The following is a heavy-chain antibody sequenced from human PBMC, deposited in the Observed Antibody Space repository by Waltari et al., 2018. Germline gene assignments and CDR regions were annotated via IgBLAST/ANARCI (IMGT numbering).Heavy chain of an antibody. CDR2: IIPDSGGT. J-gene: IGHJ4*02. CDR1: WYTFTDYY. CDR3: VCRIAETYFDY. Sequence: QVQLVQSGAEVKKPGASVKVSCKASWYTFTDYYIQWVRQAPGHGLEWMGWIIPDSGGTNYAQKFQGRVTMTRDTSISTAYMELSRLRSDDTAVYYCVCRIAETYFDYWGQGTLVTVSS. D-gene: IGHD6-13*01. V-gene: IGHV1-2*02.